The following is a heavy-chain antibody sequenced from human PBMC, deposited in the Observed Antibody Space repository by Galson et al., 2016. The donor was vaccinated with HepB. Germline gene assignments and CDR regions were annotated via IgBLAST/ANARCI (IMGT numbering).Heavy chain of an antibody. CDR2: TWYDGTNK. Sequence: SLRLSCAASGFPFSDYAMNWVRQAPGKGLEWVALTWYDGTNKYYADSVKGRYTISRDNSKNTLYLQMNSLRAEDTAVYYCARRLGSHFDYWGQGTLVTVSS. J-gene: IGHJ4*02. V-gene: IGHV3-33*01. CDR1: GFPFSDYA. D-gene: IGHD6-19*01. CDR3: ARRLGSHFDY.